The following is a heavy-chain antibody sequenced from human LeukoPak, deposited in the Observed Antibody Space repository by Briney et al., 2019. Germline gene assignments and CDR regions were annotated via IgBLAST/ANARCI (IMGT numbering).Heavy chain of an antibody. Sequence: SETLSLTCTVSGGSISNYYWSWIRQPPGKGLEWIGYIYYIGSTKYNPSLKSRVTISIDTSKNQFSLKLSSVTAADTAVYYCARMVVNAIDYFDYWGQGTLVTVSS. CDR1: GGSISNYY. V-gene: IGHV4-59*01. CDR3: ARMVVNAIDYFDY. D-gene: IGHD2-21*01. J-gene: IGHJ4*02. CDR2: IYYIGST.